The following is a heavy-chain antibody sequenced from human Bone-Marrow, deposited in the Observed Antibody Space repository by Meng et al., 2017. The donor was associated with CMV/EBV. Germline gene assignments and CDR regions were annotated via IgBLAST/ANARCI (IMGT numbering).Heavy chain of an antibody. D-gene: IGHD2-2*01. Sequence: ASVTVSCKASEYTFTGYYIHWVRQAPGQGLEWMGWIDPNGGGTNYAQKFQDRVTMTSDTSIRTAYMELSRLRSDDTALYYCARARFLVPAASPDYYYYGMDVWGQGTTVTVSS. V-gene: IGHV1-2*02. CDR3: ARARFLVPAASPDYYYYGMDV. J-gene: IGHJ6*02. CDR2: IDPNGGGT. CDR1: EYTFTGYY.